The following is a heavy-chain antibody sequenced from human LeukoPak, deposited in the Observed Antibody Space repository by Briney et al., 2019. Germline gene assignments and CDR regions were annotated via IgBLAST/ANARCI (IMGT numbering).Heavy chain of an antibody. CDR2: LNPNSGDT. Sequence: SGKVSCKASGYTLTDYYMHWVRQAPGQGLEWMGWLNPNSGDTNNAQKLQGMVSITRDTSISTAYMDLSDLRSDDTAAYYCARGRNIEMTTMSGGSDYWGQGTLVTVSS. J-gene: IGHJ4*02. CDR1: GYTLTDYY. D-gene: IGHD5-24*01. CDR3: ARGRNIEMTTMSGGSDY. V-gene: IGHV1-2*02.